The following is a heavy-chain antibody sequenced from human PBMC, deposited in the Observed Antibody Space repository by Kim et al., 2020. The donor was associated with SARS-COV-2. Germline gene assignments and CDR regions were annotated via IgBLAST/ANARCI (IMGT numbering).Heavy chain of an antibody. D-gene: IGHD1-26*01. Sequence: AQKFQGRVTMTEDTSTDTAYMELSSLRSEDTAVYYCATDLEGATTSFFDYWGQGTLVTVSS. V-gene: IGHV1-24*01. CDR3: ATDLEGATTSFFDY. J-gene: IGHJ4*02.